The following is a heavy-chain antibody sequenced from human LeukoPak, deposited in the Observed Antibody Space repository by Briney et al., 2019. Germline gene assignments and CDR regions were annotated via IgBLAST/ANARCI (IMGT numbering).Heavy chain of an antibody. J-gene: IGHJ6*02. CDR3: ASSSWYGEYYYYGMDV. D-gene: IGHD6-13*01. Sequence: GESLKISCNGSGYSFTSYWIGWVRQMPGKGLEWMGIIYPGDSDTRYSPSFQGQVTISADKSISTAYLQWSSLKASDTAMYYCASSSWYGEYYYYGMDVWGQGTTVTVSS. V-gene: IGHV5-51*01. CDR1: GYSFTSYW. CDR2: IYPGDSDT.